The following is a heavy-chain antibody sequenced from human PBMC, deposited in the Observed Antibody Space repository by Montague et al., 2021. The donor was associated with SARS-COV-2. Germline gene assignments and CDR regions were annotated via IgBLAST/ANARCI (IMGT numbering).Heavy chain of an antibody. V-gene: IGHV4-31*03. D-gene: IGHD3-10*01. J-gene: IGHJ5*02. CDR3: ARARRGSGSGSYFDILVNWFDP. CDR2: IYYSGST. Sequence: TLSLTCTVSGGSISSGGYYWSWIRQHPGKGLEWIGYIYYSGSTYYNPSLKSRVTISVDTSKNPFSPKLSSVTAADTAVYYCARARRGSGSGSYFDILVNWFDPWGRGTLVTVSS. CDR1: GGSISSGGYY.